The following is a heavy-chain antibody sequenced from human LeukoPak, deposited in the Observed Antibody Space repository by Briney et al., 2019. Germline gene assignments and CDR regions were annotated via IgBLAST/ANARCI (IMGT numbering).Heavy chain of an antibody. Sequence: PSETLSLTCTVSGGSISSYYWSWIRQTPGKGLEWIGYIYYSGSTNYNPSLKSRVTISVDTSKDQFSLKLSSVTAADTAVYYCARHACSSTSCYRYYYYGMDVWGQGTTVTVSS. CDR3: ARHACSSTSCYRYYYYGMDV. J-gene: IGHJ6*02. CDR1: GGSISSYY. CDR2: IYYSGST. V-gene: IGHV4-59*08. D-gene: IGHD2-2*02.